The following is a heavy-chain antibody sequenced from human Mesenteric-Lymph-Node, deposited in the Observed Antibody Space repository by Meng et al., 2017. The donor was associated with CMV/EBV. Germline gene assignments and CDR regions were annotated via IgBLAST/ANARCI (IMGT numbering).Heavy chain of an antibody. Sequence: GSLRLSCTVSIASISSRYLTWIRQPPGKGLEWIGYIYHSGGTNYNPSLKSRVTISIDTSKNQFSLKVNSVTAADSAMYYCARVPVGASYYFDYWGQGRLVTVSS. CDR2: IYHSGGT. J-gene: IGHJ4*02. D-gene: IGHD1-26*01. CDR3: ARVPVGASYYFDY. CDR1: IASISSRY. V-gene: IGHV4-59*11.